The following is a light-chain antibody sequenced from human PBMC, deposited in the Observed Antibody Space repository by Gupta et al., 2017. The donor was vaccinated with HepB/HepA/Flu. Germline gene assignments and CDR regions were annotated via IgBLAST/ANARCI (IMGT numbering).Light chain of an antibody. CDR3: HEQYYWPLT. CDR2: GAS. J-gene: IGKJ4*01. V-gene: IGKV3-15*01. CDR1: ETINSK. Sequence: EIVMTQSPATLSMSPGERATLSCRASETINSKLAWYRQKPGQAPSLLIYGASTRASGIPARFSGSGSETEFTLTISSRQSEDFAVYYCHEQYYWPLTFGGGTKVEIK.